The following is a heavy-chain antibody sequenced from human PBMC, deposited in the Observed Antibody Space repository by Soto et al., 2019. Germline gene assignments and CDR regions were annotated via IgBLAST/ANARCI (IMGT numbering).Heavy chain of an antibody. CDR1: GGSISSGGYY. J-gene: IGHJ1*01. CDR2: IYYSGST. D-gene: IGHD2-2*01. Sequence: QVQLQESGPGLVKPSQTLSLTCTVSGGSISSGGYYWSWIRQHPGKGLEWIGYIYYSGSTYYNPSLKSRVTISVDTSKNQFSLKLSSVTAADTAVYYCARTRVGYCSSTSCYASFQHWGQGTLVTFSS. CDR3: ARTRVGYCSSTSCYASFQH. V-gene: IGHV4-31*03.